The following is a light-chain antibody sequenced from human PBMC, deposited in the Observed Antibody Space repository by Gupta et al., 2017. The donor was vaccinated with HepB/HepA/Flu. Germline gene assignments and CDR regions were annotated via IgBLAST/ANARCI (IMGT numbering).Light chain of an antibody. CDR3: MLYMGGRISV. V-gene: IGLV8-61*01. CDR2: STN. Sequence: QTVVTQEPSFSLSPGGTVTLTCGLTSGSVSTSYYPSWYQQTPGQAPRTLIYSTNTRSSGVPDLFSGSILGNKAALTITGAQADDESDYYCMLYMGGRISVFGGGTKLTVL. CDR1: SGSVSTSYY. J-gene: IGLJ2*01.